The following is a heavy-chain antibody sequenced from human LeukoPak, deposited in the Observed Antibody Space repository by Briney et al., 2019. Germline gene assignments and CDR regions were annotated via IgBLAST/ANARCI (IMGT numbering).Heavy chain of an antibody. V-gene: IGHV4-4*07. CDR1: GGSISSYY. D-gene: IGHD3-22*01. CDR3: ARDYYDSSGYYYAL. CDR2: IYTSGGT. Sequence: PSETLSLTCTVSGGSISSYYWSWIRQPAGKGLEWIGRIYTSGGTNYNPSLKSRVTMSIDTSKNQFSLKLSSVTAADTAAYYCARDYYDSSGYYYALWGQGTLVTVSS. J-gene: IGHJ4*02.